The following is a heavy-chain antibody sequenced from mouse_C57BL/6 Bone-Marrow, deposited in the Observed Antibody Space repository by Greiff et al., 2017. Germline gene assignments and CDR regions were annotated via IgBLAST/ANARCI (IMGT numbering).Heavy chain of an antibody. V-gene: IGHV10-3*01. D-gene: IGHD1-1*01. J-gene: IGHJ1*03. CDR2: IRSKSSNYAT. CDR3: VRDRSYYYGSSWYFDV. Sequence: EVHLVESGGGLVQPKGSLKLSCAASGFTFNTYAMHWVRQAPGKGLEWVARIRSKSSNYATYYADSVKDRFTISRDDSQSMLYLQMNNLKTEDTAMYYCVRDRSYYYGSSWYFDVWGTGTTVTVSS. CDR1: GFTFNTYA.